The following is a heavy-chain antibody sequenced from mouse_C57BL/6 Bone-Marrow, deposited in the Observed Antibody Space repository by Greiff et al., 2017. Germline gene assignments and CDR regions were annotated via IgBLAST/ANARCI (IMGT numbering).Heavy chain of an antibody. J-gene: IGHJ2*01. Sequence: VQLQQSGAELVMPGASVKLSCKASGYTFTSYWMHWVKQRPGQGLEWIGEIDPSDSYTNYNQKFKGKSTLTVDKSSSTAYMQLSSLTSEDSAVYGCARNYYGSSYYFDYWGQGTTLTVSS. CDR1: GYTFTSYW. V-gene: IGHV1-69*01. CDR3: ARNYYGSSYYFDY. CDR2: IDPSDSYT. D-gene: IGHD1-1*01.